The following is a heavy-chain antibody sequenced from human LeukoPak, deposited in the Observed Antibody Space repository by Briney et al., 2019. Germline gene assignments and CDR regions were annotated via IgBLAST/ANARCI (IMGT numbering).Heavy chain of an antibody. D-gene: IGHD3-22*01. CDR2: IKSKTDGGTT. V-gene: IGHV3-15*01. J-gene: IGHJ4*02. Sequence: PGGSLRLSCAASGFTFSNAWMSWVRQAPGKGLEWVGRIKSKTDGGTTDYAAPVKGRFTISRDDSKNMLYLQMNSLKTEGTAVYYCTTDEYYYDSSGPGPNYWGQGTLVTVSS. CDR3: TTDEYYYDSSGPGPNY. CDR1: GFTFSNAW.